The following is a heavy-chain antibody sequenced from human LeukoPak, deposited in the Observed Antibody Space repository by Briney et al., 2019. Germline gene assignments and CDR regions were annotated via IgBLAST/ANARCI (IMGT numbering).Heavy chain of an antibody. CDR3: ARGTYYDFWSAFYV. D-gene: IGHD3-3*01. CDR1: GGTFSSYA. Sequence: SVKVSCTASGGTFSSYAISWVRQAPGQGLEWMGGIIPIFGTANYAQKFQGRVTITADESTSTAYMELSSLRSEDTAVYYCARGTYYDFWSAFYVWGQGTTVTVSS. CDR2: IIPIFGTA. J-gene: IGHJ6*02. V-gene: IGHV1-69*13.